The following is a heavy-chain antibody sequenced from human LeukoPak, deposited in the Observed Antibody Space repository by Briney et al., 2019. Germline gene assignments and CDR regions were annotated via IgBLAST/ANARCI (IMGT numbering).Heavy chain of an antibody. CDR3: ARGITFDP. D-gene: IGHD1-20*01. V-gene: IGHV4-34*01. Sequence: SETLSLTCAVYGGSFSGYYWSWIRQPPGKGLEWIGEINHSGSTNYNPSLKSRVTISVDTSKNQFSLKLSSVTAADTAVYYCARGITFDPWGQGTLVTVSS. CDR2: INHSGST. J-gene: IGHJ5*02. CDR1: GGSFSGYY.